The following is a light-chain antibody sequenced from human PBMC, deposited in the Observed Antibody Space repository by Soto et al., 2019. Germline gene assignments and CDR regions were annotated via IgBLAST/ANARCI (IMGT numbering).Light chain of an antibody. CDR3: CSSAPESTYV. J-gene: IGLJ1*01. V-gene: IGLV2-23*01. Sequence: QSVLAQPASVSGSPGQSITISCTGTSDDVGAYNSVSWYQQLPHKAPQVILYKGTQRPSGVSSRFSGSTSGNAASLTISGLRADDEADYFCCSSAPESTYVFGTGTKATVL. CDR1: SDDVGAYNS. CDR2: KGT.